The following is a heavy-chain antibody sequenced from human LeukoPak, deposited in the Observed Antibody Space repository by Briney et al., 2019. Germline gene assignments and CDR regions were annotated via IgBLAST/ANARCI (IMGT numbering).Heavy chain of an antibody. CDR2: ISAYKGNT. D-gene: IGHD3-16*02. V-gene: IGHV1-18*01. CDR3: ARRGGNVWGSYRF. CDR1: GYTFTSYG. Sequence: AASVKVSCKASGYTFTSYGISWVRQAPGQGLEGMGWISAYKGNTNYAQKLQGRVTMNTDTSTSTAYMELRSLRSDDTDVYYCARRGGNVWGSYRFWGQGTLVTVSS. J-gene: IGHJ4*02.